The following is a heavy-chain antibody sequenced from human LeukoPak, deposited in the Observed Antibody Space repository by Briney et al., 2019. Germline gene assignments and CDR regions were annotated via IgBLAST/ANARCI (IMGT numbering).Heavy chain of an antibody. V-gene: IGHV3-21*01. CDR3: ARSIYDYVWGSLAY. Sequence: PGGSLRLSCVASGLSFSTSSMDWVRQAPGKGLEWVASISSTSTYIYYADSVRGRFTISRDNAKNSVYLQMNSLRVEDTAVYYCARSIYDYVWGSLAYWGQGTLVTVSS. D-gene: IGHD3-16*01. J-gene: IGHJ4*02. CDR2: ISSTSTYI. CDR1: GLSFSTSS.